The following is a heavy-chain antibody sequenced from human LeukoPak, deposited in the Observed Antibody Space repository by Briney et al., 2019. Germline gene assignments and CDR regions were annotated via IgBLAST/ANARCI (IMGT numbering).Heavy chain of an antibody. J-gene: IGHJ4*02. CDR2: IYSGGST. Sequence: GGSLRLSCAASGFTVSSNYMSWVRQAPGKGLEWVSVIYSGGSTYYADSVKGRFTISRDNSKNTLYLQMNSLRAEDTAVYYCARERYSSGWYPDYWGQPTLVTVCS. D-gene: IGHD6-19*01. CDR1: GFTVSSNY. V-gene: IGHV3-53*01. CDR3: ARERYSSGWYPDY.